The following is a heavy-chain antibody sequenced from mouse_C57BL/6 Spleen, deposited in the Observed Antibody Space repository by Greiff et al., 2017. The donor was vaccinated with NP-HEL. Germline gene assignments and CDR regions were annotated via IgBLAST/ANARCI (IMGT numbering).Heavy chain of an antibody. CDR3: ARFYYSNPYAMDY. CDR2: ISYSGST. J-gene: IGHJ4*01. Sequence: EVKLVESGPGLAKPSQTLSLTCSVTGYSITSDYWNWIRKFPGNKLEYMGYISYSGSTYYNPSLKSRISITRDTSKNQYYLQLNSVTTEDTATYYCARFYYSNPYAMDYWGQGTSVTVSS. D-gene: IGHD2-5*01. CDR1: GYSITSDY. V-gene: IGHV3-8*01.